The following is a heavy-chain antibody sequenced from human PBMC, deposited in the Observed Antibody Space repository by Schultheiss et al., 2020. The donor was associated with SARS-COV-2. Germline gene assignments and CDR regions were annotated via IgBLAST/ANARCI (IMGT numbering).Heavy chain of an antibody. J-gene: IGHJ5*02. CDR1: GSSVSSSNW. D-gene: IGHD3-10*01. CDR3: ARNHYGSGSDWFDP. Sequence: SQTLSLTCAVSGSSVSSSNWWSWVRQTPGKGLEWIGSIYYSGSTYYNPSLKSRVTISVDTSKNQFSLKLSSVTAADTAVYYCARNHYGSGSDWFDPWGQGTLVTVSS. V-gene: IGHV4-39*01. CDR2: IYYSGST.